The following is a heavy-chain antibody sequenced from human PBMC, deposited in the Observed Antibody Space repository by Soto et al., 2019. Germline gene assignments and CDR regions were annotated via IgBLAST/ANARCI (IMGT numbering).Heavy chain of an antibody. Sequence: SETLSLTCTVSGGSISSYYWSWIRQPPGKGLEWIGYIYYSGSTNYNPSLKSRVTISVDTSKNQFSLKLSSVTAADTAVYYCARLWFGELRDNRFAPWGQGTLVTVSS. J-gene: IGHJ5*02. CDR1: GGSISSYY. CDR2: IYYSGST. V-gene: IGHV4-59*08. D-gene: IGHD3-10*01. CDR3: ARLWFGELRDNRFAP.